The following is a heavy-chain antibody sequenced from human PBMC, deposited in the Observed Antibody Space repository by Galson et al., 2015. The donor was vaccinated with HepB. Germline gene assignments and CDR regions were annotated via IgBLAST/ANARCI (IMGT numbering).Heavy chain of an antibody. D-gene: IGHD3-3*01. CDR1: GFTFSSYG. V-gene: IGHV3-30*18. J-gene: IGHJ4*02. Sequence: SLRLSCAASGFTFSSYGMHWVRQAPGKGLEWVAVISYDGSNKYYADSVKGRFTISRDNSKNTLYLQMNSLRAEDTAVYYCAEDAGDYDFWSGIDYWGQGTLVTVSS. CDR3: AEDAGDYDFWSGIDY. CDR2: ISYDGSNK.